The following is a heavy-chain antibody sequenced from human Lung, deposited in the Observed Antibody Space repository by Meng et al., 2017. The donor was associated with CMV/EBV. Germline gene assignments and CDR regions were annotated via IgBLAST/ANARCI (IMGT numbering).Heavy chain of an antibody. V-gene: IGHV4-59*01. J-gene: IGHJ6*02. CDR3: ARGGYYDFWSGYSYYYYYGMDV. D-gene: IGHD3-3*01. CDR1: GGSISSYY. Sequence: SXTLSLXCTVSGGSISSYYWSWIRQPPGKGLEWIGYIYYSGSTNYNPSLKSRVTISVDTSKSQFSLKLSSVTAADTAVYYCARGGYYDFWSGYSYYYYYGMDVWXQGTTVTVSS. CDR2: IYYSGST.